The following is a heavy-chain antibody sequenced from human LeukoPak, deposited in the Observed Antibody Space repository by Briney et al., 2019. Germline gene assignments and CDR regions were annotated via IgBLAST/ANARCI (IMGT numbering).Heavy chain of an antibody. D-gene: IGHD1-7*01. CDR1: GGSISNYY. J-gene: IGHJ6*02. V-gene: IGHV4-59*12. CDR3: ARETGTSNMDV. Sequence: SETLSLTCTVSGGSISNYYWSWIRHPPGKGLEWIGYISYSGSTKYNPSLQSRVTMSVDTSKNQFSLKLTSVTAADTAVYYCARETGTSNMDVWGQGTTVTVSS. CDR2: ISYSGST.